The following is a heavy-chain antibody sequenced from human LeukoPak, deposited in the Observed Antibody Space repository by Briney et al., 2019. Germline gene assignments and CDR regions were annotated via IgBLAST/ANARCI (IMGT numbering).Heavy chain of an antibody. CDR2: INPNSGGT. CDR3: ARDALWFGELIHDP. Sequence: ASVKVSCKASGYTFTGYYMHWVRQAPGQGLEWMGWINPNSGGTNYAQKFQGRVTMTRDTSISTAYMELSRLRSDDTAVYYCARDALWFGELIHDPWGQGTLVTVSS. V-gene: IGHV1-2*02. D-gene: IGHD3-10*01. CDR1: GYTFTGYY. J-gene: IGHJ5*02.